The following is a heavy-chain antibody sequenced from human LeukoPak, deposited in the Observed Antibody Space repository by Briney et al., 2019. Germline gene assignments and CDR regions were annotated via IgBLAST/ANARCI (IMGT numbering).Heavy chain of an antibody. J-gene: IGHJ4*02. CDR1: GFTFSDYY. D-gene: IGHD3-22*01. CDR3: ARLIGPFDY. CDR2: ISSSSSYI. Sequence: GGSLRLSCAASGFTFSDYYMNWVRQAPGKGLEWVSSISSSSSYIYYADSVKGRFTISRDNAKNSLYPQVNSLRAEDTAVYYCARLIGPFDYWGQGTLVTVSS. V-gene: IGHV3-21*04.